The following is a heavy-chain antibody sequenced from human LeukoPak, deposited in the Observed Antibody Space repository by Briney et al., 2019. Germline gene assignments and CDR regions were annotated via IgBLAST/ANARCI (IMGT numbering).Heavy chain of an antibody. D-gene: IGHD3-10*01. Sequence: GGSLRLSCAASGFTFSSYAMHWVRQAPGKGLEYVSAISSNGGSTYYANSVKGRFTISRDNSKNTLYLQMGSLRAEDTAVYYCARAGDYWGQGTLVTVSS. J-gene: IGHJ4*02. CDR3: ARAGDY. CDR2: ISSNGGST. V-gene: IGHV3-64*01. CDR1: GFTFSSYA.